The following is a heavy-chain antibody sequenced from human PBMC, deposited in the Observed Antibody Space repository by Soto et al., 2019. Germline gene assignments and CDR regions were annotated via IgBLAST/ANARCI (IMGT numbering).Heavy chain of an antibody. V-gene: IGHV4-39*01. J-gene: IGHJ1*01. Sequence: AETLSLTCIVSGASISSRGSYWAWIRQPPGKGLELIATIYHNRGNYNNPSLKSRISISVDTSTNHFSLKLTSVTAADTAMYYSAGHPPDLSFQXWGQAIRLTVSX. CDR2: IYHNRGN. D-gene: IGHD2-21*02. CDR3: AGHPPDLSFQX. CDR1: GASISSRGSY.